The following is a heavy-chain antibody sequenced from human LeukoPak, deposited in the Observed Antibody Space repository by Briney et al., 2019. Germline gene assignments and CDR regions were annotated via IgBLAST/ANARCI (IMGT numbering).Heavy chain of an antibody. CDR1: GDSVSSSSSA. CDR2: AYYRSKWHI. CDR3: ARNLRPDIDC. J-gene: IGHJ4*02. Sequence: SQTLSLTCAISGDSVSSSSSAWSWIRQSPSRGLEWLGRAYYRSKWHIDYAVSVKSRITINPDTSKNQFSLQLNSVTPEDTAVYYCARNLRPDIDCWGQGTLVTVSS. V-gene: IGHV6-1*01.